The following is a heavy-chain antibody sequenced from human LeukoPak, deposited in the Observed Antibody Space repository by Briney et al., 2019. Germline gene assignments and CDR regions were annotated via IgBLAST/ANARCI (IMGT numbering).Heavy chain of an antibody. CDR2: ISGSGSTI. CDR3: ARDYGDYWWYFDL. Sequence: GGSLRLSCAASGFTFRSYEMNWVRQARGQGLEWVSYISGSGSTIYYADSVQGRFTISRDNAKNSLYLQMNSLRAEDTAVYYCARDYGDYWWYFDLWGCGTLVTVSS. J-gene: IGHJ2*01. CDR1: GFTFRSYE. D-gene: IGHD4-17*01. V-gene: IGHV3-48*03.